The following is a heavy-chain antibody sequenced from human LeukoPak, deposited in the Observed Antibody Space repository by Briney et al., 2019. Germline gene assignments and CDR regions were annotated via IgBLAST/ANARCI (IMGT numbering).Heavy chain of an antibody. D-gene: IGHD1-20*01. J-gene: IGHJ4*02. CDR1: GFTFSSYA. V-gene: IGHV3-30*01. CDR3: ATLRITGTSYFDY. Sequence: GGSLRLSCAASGFTFSSYAMHWVRQAPGKGLEWVAVISYDGSNKCYADSVKGRFTISRDNSKNTLYLQMNSLRAEDTAVYYCATLRITGTSYFDYWGQGTLVTVSS. CDR2: ISYDGSNK.